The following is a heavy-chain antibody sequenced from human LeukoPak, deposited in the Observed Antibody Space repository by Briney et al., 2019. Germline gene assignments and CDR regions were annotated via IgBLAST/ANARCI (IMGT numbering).Heavy chain of an antibody. J-gene: IGHJ6*03. CDR1: GFTFSSYG. D-gene: IGHD3-10*01. Sequence: PGGSLRLSCAASGFTFSSYGMHWVRQAPGKGLEWVAFIRYDGSNKYYADSVKGRFTISRDNSKNTLYLQMNSLRAEDTAVYYCAKARYGHHYYYYMDVWGKGTTVTVSS. V-gene: IGHV3-30*02. CDR3: AKARYGHHYYYYMDV. CDR2: IRYDGSNK.